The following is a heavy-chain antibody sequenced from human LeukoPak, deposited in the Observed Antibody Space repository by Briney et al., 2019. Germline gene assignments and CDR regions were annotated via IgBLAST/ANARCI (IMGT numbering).Heavy chain of an antibody. V-gene: IGHV3-15*01. Sequence: GGSLRLSCAASGFTFSNAWMSWVRQAPGKGLEWVGRIKSNTDGGTTDYAAPVKGRFTIARDDSKDMLYLQMNSLKSEDTALYYCFSSGCLCWGQGTLVTVSS. D-gene: IGHD6-19*01. J-gene: IGHJ4*02. CDR3: FSSGCLC. CDR1: GFTFSNAW. CDR2: IKSNTDGGTT.